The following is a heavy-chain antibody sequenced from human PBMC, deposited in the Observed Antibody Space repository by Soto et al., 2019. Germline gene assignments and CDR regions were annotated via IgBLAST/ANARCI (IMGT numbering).Heavy chain of an antibody. V-gene: IGHV1-69*02. Sequence: QVQLVRSGTEVKKPGSSVKVSCKASGDTFSFYTSNWVRQAPGLGLEWVGRINPIVSMSNYAQKFQGRVSMTADKSTSTAYMELRSLRSDDTAMYFCAASYGSGYRAFDYWGQGALVIVSS. D-gene: IGHD3-10*01. CDR2: INPIVSMS. J-gene: IGHJ4*02. CDR1: GDTFSFYT. CDR3: AASYGSGYRAFDY.